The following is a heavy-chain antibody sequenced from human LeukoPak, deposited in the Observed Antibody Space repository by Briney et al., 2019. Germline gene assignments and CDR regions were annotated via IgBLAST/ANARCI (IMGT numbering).Heavy chain of an antibody. Sequence: GGSLRLSCAASGFTFSYYSMNWVRQAPGKGLEWVSYISSSSSTIYYADSVKGRFTMSRDNAKNSLYLQMNSLRVEDTAVYYCASWPVGWYGEDSWGQGTLVTVSS. CDR3: ASWPVGWYGEDS. CDR2: ISSSSSTI. CDR1: GFTFSYYS. J-gene: IGHJ4*02. D-gene: IGHD6-19*01. V-gene: IGHV3-48*01.